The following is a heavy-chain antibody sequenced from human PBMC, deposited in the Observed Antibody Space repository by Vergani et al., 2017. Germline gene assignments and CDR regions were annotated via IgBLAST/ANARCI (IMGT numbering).Heavy chain of an antibody. CDR3: AGDPGITIFGNYMDV. Sequence: QVQLVQSGAEVKKPGSSVKVSCKASGGTFSSYAISWVRQAPGQGLEWMGGINPNSGGTNYAQKFQGRVTMTRDTSISTAYMELSRLRSDDTAVYDCAGDPGITIFGNYMDVWGKGTTVTVS. CDR2: INPNSGGT. V-gene: IGHV1-2*02. D-gene: IGHD3-3*01. CDR1: GGTFSSYA. J-gene: IGHJ6*03.